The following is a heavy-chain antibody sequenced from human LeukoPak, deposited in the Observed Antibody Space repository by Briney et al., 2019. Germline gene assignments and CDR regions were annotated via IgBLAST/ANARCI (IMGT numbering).Heavy chain of an antibody. Sequence: GGSLRPSCAASGFTFRNFAVHWVRQAPGKGLEWVADIWTDKEDKYYADSVKGRFTISRDNSRNTLYLQMTSLRVDDTAIYFCARGPYYHPSDAFDLWGQGTMVTVS. V-gene: IGHV3-33*01. J-gene: IGHJ3*01. CDR2: IWTDKEDK. CDR1: GFTFRNFA. D-gene: IGHD3-22*01. CDR3: ARGPYYHPSDAFDL.